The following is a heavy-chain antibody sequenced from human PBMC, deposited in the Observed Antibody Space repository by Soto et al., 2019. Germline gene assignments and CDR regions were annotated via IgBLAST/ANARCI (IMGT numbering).Heavy chain of an antibody. CDR1: GGSISSSSYY. V-gene: IGHV4-39*01. CDR2: IYYSGST. D-gene: IGHD6-13*01. Sequence: SETLSLTCTVSGGSISSSSYYWGWIRQPPGKGLEWIGSIYYSGSTYYNPSLKSRATISVDTSKNQFSLKLSSVTAADTAVYYCARHGVGQQLAPFDYWGQGTLVTVSS. J-gene: IGHJ4*02. CDR3: ARHGVGQQLAPFDY.